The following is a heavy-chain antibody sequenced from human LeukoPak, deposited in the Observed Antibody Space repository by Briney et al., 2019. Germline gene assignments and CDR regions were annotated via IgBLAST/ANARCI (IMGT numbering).Heavy chain of an antibody. CDR3: AKDRRWLPFDY. CDR1: GFTFSSYA. CDR2: ISGSGGRGGNA. V-gene: IGHV3-23*01. D-gene: IGHD5-24*01. J-gene: IGHJ4*02. Sequence: GGSLRLSCAASGFTFSSYAMSWVRQAPGKGLEWVSGISGSGGRGGNAYYADSMKGRFTISRDNSKNTLYLQMNSLRAEDTAVYYCAKDRRWLPFDYWGQGTLVTVSS.